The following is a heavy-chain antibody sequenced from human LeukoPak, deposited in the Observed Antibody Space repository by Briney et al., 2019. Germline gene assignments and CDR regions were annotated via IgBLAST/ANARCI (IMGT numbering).Heavy chain of an antibody. Sequence: GGSLRLSCAASGFTSGFTFSNYWMSWVRQAPGKGLEWVANIKEDGSAEFYVDSVKGRFTISSDNAKNSLYLQMNSMRAEDTAVYYCATSRDAPMETGGQGTLVTVSS. J-gene: IGHJ4*02. CDR2: IKEDGSAE. V-gene: IGHV3-7*01. D-gene: IGHD5-18*01. CDR3: ATSRDAPMET. CDR1: GFTFSNYW.